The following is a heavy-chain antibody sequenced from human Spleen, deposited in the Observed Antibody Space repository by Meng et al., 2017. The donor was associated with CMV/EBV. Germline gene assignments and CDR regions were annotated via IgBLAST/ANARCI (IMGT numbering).Heavy chain of an antibody. J-gene: IGHJ6*02. Sequence: SVKVSCKASGGTFSSYASSWVRQDPGQGLEWMGGIIPILGIANYAQKFQGRVTITADTSTSTAYMELSSLRSEDTAVYYCAREEHQLLYNGAYYYYGMDVWGQGTTVTVSS. V-gene: IGHV1-69*10. CDR3: AREEHQLLYNGAYYYYGMDV. D-gene: IGHD2-2*02. CDR2: IIPILGIA. CDR1: GGTFSSYA.